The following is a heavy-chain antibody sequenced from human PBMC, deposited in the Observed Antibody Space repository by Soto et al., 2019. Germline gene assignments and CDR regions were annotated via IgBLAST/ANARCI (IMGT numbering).Heavy chain of an antibody. CDR1: GVTFNKYG. CDR2: IVKDGSNQ. CDR3: VRDDDRRDNGLDL. Sequence: QVQLVESGGDVVQPGRSLRLSCAASGVTFNKYGMHQVRQAPGKGLEWLAVIVKDGSNQQYGDSAKGRFTISRDNSKNTVYLQINSLRVEDTAVYYCVRDDDRRDNGLDLWGQGTMVTVSS. D-gene: IGHD2-8*01. V-gene: IGHV3-33*04. J-gene: IGHJ3*01.